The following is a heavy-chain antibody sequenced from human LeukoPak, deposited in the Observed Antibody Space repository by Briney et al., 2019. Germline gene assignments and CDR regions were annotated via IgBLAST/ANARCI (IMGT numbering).Heavy chain of an antibody. D-gene: IGHD3-22*01. CDR3: ARNSYVSSGYLDY. J-gene: IGHJ4*02. Sequence: SETLSLTCTVSGGSISSYYWSWIRQPPGRGLEWIGYISHSGSTNYNPSLNSRATISVDTSRNQFFLKLISVTAADTAVYYCARNSYVSSGYLDYWGQGTLVTVSS. CDR1: GGSISSYY. CDR2: ISHSGST. V-gene: IGHV4-59*01.